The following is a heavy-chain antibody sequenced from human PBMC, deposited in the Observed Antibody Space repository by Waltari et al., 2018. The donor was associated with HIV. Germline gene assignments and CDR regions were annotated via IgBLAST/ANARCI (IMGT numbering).Heavy chain of an antibody. J-gene: IGHJ6*02. CDR2: IYYRGST. CDR1: GGSISSYY. Sequence: QVQLQESGPGLVKPSETLSLTCTVSGGSISSYYWSWIRQPPGKGLEWIGYIYYRGSTNYNPSLKSRVTISVDTSKNQFSLKLSSVTAADTAVYYCARDYYDSSGSSYGRDVWGQGTTVTVSS. V-gene: IGHV4-59*01. CDR3: ARDYYDSSGSSYGRDV. D-gene: IGHD3-22*01.